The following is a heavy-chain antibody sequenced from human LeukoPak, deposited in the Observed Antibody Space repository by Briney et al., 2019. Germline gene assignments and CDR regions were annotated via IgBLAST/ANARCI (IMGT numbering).Heavy chain of an antibody. J-gene: IGHJ6*02. CDR2: ISYDGGNI. CDR3: AKDPASGSSYYFYGMDV. D-gene: IGHD1-26*01. CDR1: GFTFSAYA. V-gene: IGHV3-30*18. Sequence: GGSLRLSCAASGFTFSAYAIHWVRQAPGKGLEWVAVISYDGGNIYYADSVKGRFTISRDNSKNTLFLEMNSLRGEDTAVYYCAKDPASGSSYYFYGMDVWGQGTTVTVSS.